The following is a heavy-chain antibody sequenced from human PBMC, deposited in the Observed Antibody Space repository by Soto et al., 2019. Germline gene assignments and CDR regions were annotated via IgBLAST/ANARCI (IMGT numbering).Heavy chain of an antibody. CDR3: ASQEVEYSSSLFDY. J-gene: IGHJ4*02. CDR2: IYYSGST. CDR1: GGSISSSSYY. D-gene: IGHD6-6*01. V-gene: IGHV4-39*01. Sequence: SETLSLTCTVSGGSISSSSYYWGWIRQPPGKGLEWIGSIYYSGSTYYNPSLKSRVTISVDTSKNQFSLKLSSVTAADTAVYYCASQEVEYSSSLFDYWGQGTLVTVSS.